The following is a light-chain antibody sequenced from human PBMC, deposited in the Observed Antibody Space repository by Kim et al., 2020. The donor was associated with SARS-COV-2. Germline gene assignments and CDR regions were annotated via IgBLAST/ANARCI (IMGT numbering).Light chain of an antibody. Sequence: SPGERPTLSCRASQSLIGNFLAWYQHTPGQTPRIIMYGASTRATGIPDRFSASGSGTDCTLTISGLEPADFSVYYCHQYGSSPPYSLGQGTKREI. CDR2: GAS. J-gene: IGKJ2*03. CDR1: QSLIGNF. V-gene: IGKV3-20*01. CDR3: HQYGSSPPYS.